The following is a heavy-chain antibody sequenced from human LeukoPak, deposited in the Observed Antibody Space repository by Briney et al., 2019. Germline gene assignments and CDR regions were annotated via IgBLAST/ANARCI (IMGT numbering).Heavy chain of an antibody. Sequence: VASVKVSCKASGGTFSSYAISWVRQAPGQGLEWMGGIIPIFGTANYAQKFQGRVTMTEDTSTDTAYMELSSLTSEDTAVYYCATEIRGVIIPKFDYWGQGALVTVSS. V-gene: IGHV1-69*06. CDR3: ATEIRGVIIPKFDY. CDR2: IIPIFGTA. J-gene: IGHJ4*02. D-gene: IGHD3-10*01. CDR1: GGTFSSYA.